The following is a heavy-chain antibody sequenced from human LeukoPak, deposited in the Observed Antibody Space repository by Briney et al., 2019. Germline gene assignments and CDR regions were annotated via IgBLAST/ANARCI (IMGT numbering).Heavy chain of an antibody. V-gene: IGHV3-7*03. J-gene: IGHJ4*02. CDR1: GFTFSSYS. CDR2: IKQDGGEK. CDR3: ARDGRPLDY. Sequence: PGGSLRLSCAASGFTFSSYSMNWVRQAPGKGLEWVANIKQDGGEKYYVDSVKGRFTISRDNVKNSLYLQMNSLRVEDTAVYYCARDGRPLDYWGQGTLVTVSS.